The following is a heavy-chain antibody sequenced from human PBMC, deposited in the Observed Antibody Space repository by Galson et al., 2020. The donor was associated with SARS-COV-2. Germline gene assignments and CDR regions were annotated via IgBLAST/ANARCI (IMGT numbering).Heavy chain of an antibody. V-gene: IGHV3-30*02. J-gene: IGHJ6*02. CDR1: GFTFSSYG. CDR3: AKDYVAGPQNYYYGMDV. CDR2: IRYDGSNK. D-gene: IGHD6-19*01. Sequence: GGSLRLSCAASGFTFSSYGMHWVRQAPGKGLEWVAFIRYDGSNKYYADSVKGRFTISRDNSKNTLYLQMNSLRAEDTAVYYCAKDYVAGPQNYYYGMDVWGQGTTVTVSS.